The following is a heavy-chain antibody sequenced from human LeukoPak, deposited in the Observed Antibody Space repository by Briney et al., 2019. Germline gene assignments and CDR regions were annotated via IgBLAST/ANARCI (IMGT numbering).Heavy chain of an antibody. CDR1: GYTFTSYG. D-gene: IGHD3-22*01. J-gene: IGHJ6*02. CDR3: ARDPWYYYDSSGYYYYYGMDV. CDR2: ISAYNGNT. Sequence: GASVNVSCKASGYTFTSYGISWVRQAPGQGLEWMGWISAYNGNTNYAQKLQGRVTMTTDTSTSTAYMELRSLRSDDTAVYYCARDPWYYYDSSGYYYYYGMDVWGQGTTVTVSS. V-gene: IGHV1-18*01.